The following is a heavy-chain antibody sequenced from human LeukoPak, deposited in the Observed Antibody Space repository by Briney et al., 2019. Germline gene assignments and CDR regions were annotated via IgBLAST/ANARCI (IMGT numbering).Heavy chain of an antibody. Sequence: GESLKISCQGSGNSFTSYWIGWVRQMPGKGLEWMGIIYPGDSDTRYSPSFQGQVTISADKSISTAYLQWSSLKASDTAMYYCAFGSGSYYLAFDYWGQGTLVTVSS. J-gene: IGHJ4*02. CDR3: AFGSGSYYLAFDY. V-gene: IGHV5-51*01. D-gene: IGHD3-10*01. CDR2: IYPGDSDT. CDR1: GNSFTSYW.